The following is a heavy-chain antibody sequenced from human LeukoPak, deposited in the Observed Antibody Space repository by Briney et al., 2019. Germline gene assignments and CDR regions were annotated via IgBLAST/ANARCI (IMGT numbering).Heavy chain of an antibody. J-gene: IGHJ6*02. CDR3: ARAGVGSGWSDSYSSGMNF. CDR1: GFTFSSYA. D-gene: IGHD6-19*01. Sequence: GGSLRLSCAASGFTFSSYAMHWVRQAPGKGLEWVAVISYDGSNKYYADSVKGRFTISRDNSKNTLYLQMNSLRAEDTAVYYCARAGVGSGWSDSYSSGMNFWGQGPTVTSP. V-gene: IGHV3-30-3*01. CDR2: ISYDGSNK.